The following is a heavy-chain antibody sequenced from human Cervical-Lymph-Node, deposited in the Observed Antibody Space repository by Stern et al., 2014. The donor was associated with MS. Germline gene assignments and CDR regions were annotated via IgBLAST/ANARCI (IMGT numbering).Heavy chain of an antibody. J-gene: IGHJ6*02. CDR3: TRDLSTVTTYYFYGMDV. D-gene: IGHD4-11*01. Sequence: VQLVQSGAEVKKPGASLKVSCKASGYTFTSYGINWVRQAPGQGLEWMGWIKIYNGHTNYAQNLQGRVTMTTDTSTSTAYMELRSLRSDDTAVYFCTRDLSTVTTYYFYGMDVWGQGTTVTVSS. CDR2: IKIYNGHT. CDR1: GYTFTSYG. V-gene: IGHV1-18*01.